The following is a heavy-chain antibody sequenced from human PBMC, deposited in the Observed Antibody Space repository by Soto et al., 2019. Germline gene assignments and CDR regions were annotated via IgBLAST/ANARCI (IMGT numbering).Heavy chain of an antibody. V-gene: IGHV3-23*01. CDR3: AKEGTSGLYYFDY. CDR1: GFTFSSYA. J-gene: IGHJ4*02. D-gene: IGHD6-19*01. Sequence: PGGSLRLSCAASGFTFSSYAMSWVRRAPGKGLEWVSTISGSGGSPYYADSVKGRFTISRDNSKNTLYLQMNSLRAGDSAIYYCAKEGTSGLYYFDYWGQGTLVTVSS. CDR2: ISGSGGSP.